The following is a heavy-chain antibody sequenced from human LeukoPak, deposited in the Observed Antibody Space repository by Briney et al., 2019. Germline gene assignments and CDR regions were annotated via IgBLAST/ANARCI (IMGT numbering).Heavy chain of an antibody. D-gene: IGHD5-24*01. Sequence: GESLKISCAASGFTFSNAWMSWVRQAPGKGLEWVGLIKNKLDGGTTECAAPVKGRFTISRDDSKDTLYLEMNSLKTEDTAMYYCTEMNDRDAFRIWGQGTMVTVSS. CDR2: IKNKLDGGTT. CDR3: TEMNDRDAFRI. CDR1: GFTFSNAW. J-gene: IGHJ3*02. V-gene: IGHV3-15*01.